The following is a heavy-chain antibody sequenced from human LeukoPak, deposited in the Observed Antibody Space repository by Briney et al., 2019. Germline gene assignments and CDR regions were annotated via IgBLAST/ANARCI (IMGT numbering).Heavy chain of an antibody. Sequence: ASVTVSCKASGYTFTSYYMHWVRQAPGQGLEWMGIINPSGGSTSYAQKFQGRVTMTRDTSTSTVYMELSSLRSEDTAVYYCARVGYGGNIDYWGQGTLVTVSS. CDR1: GYTFTSYY. CDR2: INPSGGST. V-gene: IGHV1-46*01. J-gene: IGHJ4*02. D-gene: IGHD4-23*01. CDR3: ARVGYGGNIDY.